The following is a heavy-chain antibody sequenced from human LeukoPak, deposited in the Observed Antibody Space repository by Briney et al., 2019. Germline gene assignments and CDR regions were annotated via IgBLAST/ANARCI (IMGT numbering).Heavy chain of an antibody. V-gene: IGHV3-48*03. CDR3: ASGTTGTTGYYYYYYYMDV. CDR2: ISSSGSTI. CDR1: GFTFSSYE. Sequence: PGGSLRLSCAASGFTFSSYEVNWVRQAPGKGLEWVSYISSSGSTIYYADSVKGRFTISRDNAKNSLYLQMNSLRAEDTAVYYCASGTTGTTGYYYYYYYMDVWGKGPTDTVSS. D-gene: IGHD1-1*01. J-gene: IGHJ6*03.